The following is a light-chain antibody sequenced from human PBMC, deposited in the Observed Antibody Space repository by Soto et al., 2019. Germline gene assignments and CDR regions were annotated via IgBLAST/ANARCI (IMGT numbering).Light chain of an antibody. Sequence: DIQMTQSPSTLSASVGDTVTITCRASQSIDIWLAWYQQKPGKAPKLLISDVSTLQSGVPSRFSGSGSGTEFTLTSSSLQPDDFATYYCQQYETYWTFGQGTKVEIK. J-gene: IGKJ1*01. CDR2: DVS. V-gene: IGKV1-5*01. CDR3: QQYETYWT. CDR1: QSIDIW.